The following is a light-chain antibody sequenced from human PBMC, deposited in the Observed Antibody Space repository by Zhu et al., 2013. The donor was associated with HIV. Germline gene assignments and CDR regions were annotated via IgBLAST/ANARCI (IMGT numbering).Light chain of an antibody. V-gene: IGKV3-20*01. CDR2: GAS. Sequence: EIVMTQSPGTLSVSPGERATVSCRASQSISTNLAWYQQKPGQAPRLLIYGASNRATGIPDRFSGGGSGTDFTLTISRLEPEDFAVYYCQHCGTSPGTFGQGTRVEIK. J-gene: IGKJ1*01. CDR3: QHCGTSPGT. CDR1: QSISTN.